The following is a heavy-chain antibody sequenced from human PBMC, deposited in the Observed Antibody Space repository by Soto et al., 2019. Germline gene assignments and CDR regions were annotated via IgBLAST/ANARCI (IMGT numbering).Heavy chain of an antibody. V-gene: IGHV3-15*01. CDR3: ATMGLYCSGGSCYSDN. CDR2: IKNKGDGGTA. CDR1: GFLFPNAW. D-gene: IGHD2-15*01. J-gene: IGHJ4*02. Sequence: EVQLVESGGGLVKPGGSLRLSCAGSGFLFPNAWMSWFRQASGKGLEWVGHIKNKGDGGTADHAAAVKGRFVISRDDSERSVFLQMNSLKVEDTAVYYCATMGLYCSGGSCYSDNWGQGALVTVSS.